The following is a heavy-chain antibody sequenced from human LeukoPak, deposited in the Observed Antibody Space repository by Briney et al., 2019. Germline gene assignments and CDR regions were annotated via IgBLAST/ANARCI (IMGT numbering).Heavy chain of an antibody. J-gene: IGHJ4*02. V-gene: IGHV4-4*07. D-gene: IGHD3-22*01. CDR3: ARTMSFSTQYYFDY. Sequence: PSETLSLTCNVSGVSIRSYYWSWIRQPAGGGLEWIGRIYISGNTNYNPSLKSRVTMSLDTSKNQFSLNLNSVTAADTAVYHCARTMSFSTQYYFDYWGQGTLVTVSS. CDR2: IYISGNT. CDR1: GVSIRSYY.